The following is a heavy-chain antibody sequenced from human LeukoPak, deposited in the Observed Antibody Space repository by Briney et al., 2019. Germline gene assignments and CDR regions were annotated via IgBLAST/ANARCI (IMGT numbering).Heavy chain of an antibody. CDR3: ARRVPPAAMCFDL. Sequence: SETLSLTCTVSGGSISSYYWSWIRQPAGKGLEWIGRIYSSGSINYNPSLNIRVTMSVDTSKNQFSLKLSSVTAADTAVYYCARRVPPAAMCFDLWGRGTLVTVSS. V-gene: IGHV4-4*07. J-gene: IGHJ2*01. D-gene: IGHD2-2*01. CDR2: IYSSGSI. CDR1: GGSISSYY.